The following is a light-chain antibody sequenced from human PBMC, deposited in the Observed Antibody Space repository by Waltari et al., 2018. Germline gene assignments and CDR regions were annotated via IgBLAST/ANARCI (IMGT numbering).Light chain of an antibody. V-gene: IGKV3-11*01. J-gene: IGKJ5*01. CDR1: QSVSNY. CDR3: QQRSGWPPVLI. CDR2: DAS. Sequence: EIVLTQSPATLALSPGERATFSCRASQSVSNYLAWYQQKSGQAPRLLMYDASIRATGIPARFSGSGSGTDFTLTISSLEPEDSAVYYCQQRSGWPPVLIFGQGTRLEIK.